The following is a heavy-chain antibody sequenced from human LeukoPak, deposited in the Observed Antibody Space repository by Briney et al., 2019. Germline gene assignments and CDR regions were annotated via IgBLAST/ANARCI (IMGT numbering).Heavy chain of an antibody. V-gene: IGHV1-24*01. CDR1: GYTLTELS. CDR2: FDPEDGEI. Sequence: ASVKVSCKVSGYTLTELSMHWVRQAPGKGLEWMGGFDPEDGEIIYAQKFQGRVTMTEDTSTDTAYMELSSLRSEDTAVYYCATWGPNWNSLQYWGQGTLVTVSS. CDR3: ATWGPNWNSLQY. J-gene: IGHJ4*02. D-gene: IGHD1-1*01.